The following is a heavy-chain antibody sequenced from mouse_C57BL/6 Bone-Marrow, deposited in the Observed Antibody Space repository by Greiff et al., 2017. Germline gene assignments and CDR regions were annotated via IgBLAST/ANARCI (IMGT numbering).Heavy chain of an antibody. V-gene: IGHV2-5*01. CDR3: ARNYAMDY. Sequence: QVQLQQSGPGLVQPSQSLSITCTVSGFSLTSYGVHWVRQSPGKGLAWLGVIWRGGSPDYNAAFMSRLSITKNNSKSQVFFKMNRLQADDTAIYYCARNYAMDYWGQGTSVTVSS. CDR2: IWRGGSP. J-gene: IGHJ4*01. CDR1: GFSLTSYG.